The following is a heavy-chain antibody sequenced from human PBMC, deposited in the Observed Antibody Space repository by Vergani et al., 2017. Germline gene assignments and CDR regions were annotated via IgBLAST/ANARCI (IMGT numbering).Heavy chain of an antibody. CDR2: SSGSGGST. J-gene: IGHJ3*02. V-gene: IGHV3-23*01. CDR1: GFTFSSYA. Sequence: EVQLLESGGGLVQPGGSLRLSCEASGFTFSSYAMSWVRQAPGKGLEWVPASSGSGGSTYYAASVKGRFTISRDNSKNTLYLPMNSLRAADTAVYYGAKDGPRGTAFDIWGQGTMVTVSS. CDR3: AKDGPRGTAFDI. D-gene: IGHD1-1*01.